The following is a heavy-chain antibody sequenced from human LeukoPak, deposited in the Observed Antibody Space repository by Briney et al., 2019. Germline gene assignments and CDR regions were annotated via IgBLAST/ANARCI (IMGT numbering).Heavy chain of an antibody. V-gene: IGHV3-48*04. D-gene: IGHD4-17*01. J-gene: IGHJ3*02. CDR2: IRSSGSPI. CDR1: GFTFSSYS. Sequence: GGSLRLSCAASGFTFSSYSMNWVRQAPGKGLEWVAYIRSSGSPIYYADSVKGRFTISRDNAKNSLYLQMNSLRAEDTAVYYCARERYDAFDIWGQGTMVTVSS. CDR3: ARERYDAFDI.